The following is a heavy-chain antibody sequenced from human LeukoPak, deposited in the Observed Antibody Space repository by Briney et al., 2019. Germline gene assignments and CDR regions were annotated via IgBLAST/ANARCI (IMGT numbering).Heavy chain of an antibody. CDR1: GFTFDDYG. Sequence: GGSLRLSCAASGFTFDDYGMSWVRQAPGKGLEWVANIKQDGSEKYYVDSVKGRFTISRDNAKNSLYLQMNSLRAEDTAVYYCARDFSMVRGVEFDYWGQGTLVTVSS. V-gene: IGHV3-7*01. CDR2: IKQDGSEK. D-gene: IGHD3-10*01. J-gene: IGHJ4*02. CDR3: ARDFSMVRGVEFDY.